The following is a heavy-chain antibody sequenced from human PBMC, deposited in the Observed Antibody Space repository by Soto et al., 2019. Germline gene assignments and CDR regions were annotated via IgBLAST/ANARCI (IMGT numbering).Heavy chain of an antibody. J-gene: IGHJ4*02. Sequence: QVQLVQSGAEVQKPGTSLKVSCKASGYTFSNEAITWVRQAPGQGLEWMGWVSAYNGNTNYAQKYKGRVTMTTDTSTSTAYMEVRSLRYDDTAVYFCARASRYYWNYMMYWGQVTPVTVSS. CDR3: ARASRYYWNYMMY. D-gene: IGHD1-1*01. CDR1: GYTFSNEA. CDR2: VSAYNGNT. V-gene: IGHV1-18*01.